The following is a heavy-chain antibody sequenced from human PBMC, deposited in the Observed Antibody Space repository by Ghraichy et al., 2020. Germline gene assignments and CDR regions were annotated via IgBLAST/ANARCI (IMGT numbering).Heavy chain of an antibody. CDR1: GFTFDDYA. V-gene: IGHV3-43*02. CDR3: AKDHRGRITLLGVVITRGYFQH. J-gene: IGHJ1*01. Sequence: GGSLRLSCAASGFTFDDYAMHWVRQVPGKGLEWVSLISGDGGSTNYADPVKGRFTISRDNGENSLYLQMNSLRTEDTAYYYCAKDHRGRITLLGVVITRGYFQHWGQGTLVPISS. D-gene: IGHD3-3*01. CDR2: ISGDGGST.